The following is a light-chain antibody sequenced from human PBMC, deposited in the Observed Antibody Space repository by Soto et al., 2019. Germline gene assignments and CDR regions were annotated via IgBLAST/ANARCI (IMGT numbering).Light chain of an antibody. CDR1: QGIGIY. J-gene: IGKJ4*01. CDR3: QKYNTAPLT. CDR2: AAS. Sequence: DIPMTQSPSSLSASLGDRVTITCRASQGIGIYLAWFQQRPGKVPKLLIYAASTLQAGVPSRFSGSGSGTDFTLTISSLQPEDVAAYYCQKYNTAPLTCGGGTRVEIK. V-gene: IGKV1-27*01.